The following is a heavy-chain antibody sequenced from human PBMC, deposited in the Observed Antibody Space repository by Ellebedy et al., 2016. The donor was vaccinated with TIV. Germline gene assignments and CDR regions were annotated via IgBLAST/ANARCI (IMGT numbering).Heavy chain of an antibody. Sequence: GGSLRLSXAASGFMFSNYGMHWVRQAPGKGLEWVAVILNDGSDKNHADSVKGRFTISRDNGKNTLYLQMNSLRVEDTAVYYCARGGESYWVPKGDYWGQGTLVTVSS. CDR3: ARGGESYWVPKGDY. J-gene: IGHJ4*02. D-gene: IGHD2-21*01. CDR1: GFMFSNYG. CDR2: ILNDGSDK. V-gene: IGHV3-33*01.